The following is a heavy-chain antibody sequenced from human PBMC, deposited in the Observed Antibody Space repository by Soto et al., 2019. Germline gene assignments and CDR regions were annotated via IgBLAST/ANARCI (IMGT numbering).Heavy chain of an antibody. CDR1: GGSISSGGYS. CDR2: IYHSGST. D-gene: IGHD5-18*01. CDR3: ARGKGSYGFFDY. Sequence: PSETLSLTCAVSGGSISSGGYSWSWIRQPPGKGLEWIGYIYHSGSTYYNPSLKSRVTISVDRSKNQFSLKLSSVTAADTAVYYCARGKGSYGFFDYWGQGTLVTVSS. J-gene: IGHJ4*02. V-gene: IGHV4-30-2*01.